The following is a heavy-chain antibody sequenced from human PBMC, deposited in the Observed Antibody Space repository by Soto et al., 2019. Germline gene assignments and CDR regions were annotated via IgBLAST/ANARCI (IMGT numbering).Heavy chain of an antibody. V-gene: IGHV3-15*07. J-gene: IGHJ4*02. D-gene: IGHD3-22*01. Sequence: GGSLRLSCAASGFTFSNAWMNWVRQAPGKGLEWVGRIKSKTDGGTTDYAAPVKGRFTISRDDSKNTLYLQMNSLKTEDTAVYDCTTSSGYYYPFDDWGQGSLVTVSS. CDR1: GFTFSNAW. CDR2: IKSKTDGGTT. CDR3: TTSSGYYYPFDD.